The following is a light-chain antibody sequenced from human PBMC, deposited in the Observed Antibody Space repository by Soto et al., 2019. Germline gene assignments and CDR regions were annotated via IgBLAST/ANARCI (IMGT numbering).Light chain of an antibody. CDR2: EVT. V-gene: IGLV2-8*01. CDR1: SSDVGGYKF. CDR3: SSYAGSNLGV. Sequence: QSALTQPPSASGSPGQSVTISCTGTSSDVGGYKFVSWYQQHPGKATKLLIYEVTQRPSGVPDRFSGSKSGNTASLTVSGLQAEDDADYYCSSYAGSNLGVFGTGTKVTVL. J-gene: IGLJ1*01.